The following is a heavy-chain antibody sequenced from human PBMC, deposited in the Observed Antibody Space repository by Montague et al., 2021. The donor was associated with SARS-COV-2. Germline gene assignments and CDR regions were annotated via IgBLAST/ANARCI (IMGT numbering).Heavy chain of an antibody. CDR2: IYYSGST. CDR3: AREYDYVWGSYRYTYYYDGMDD. D-gene: IGHD3-16*02. J-gene: IGHJ6*02. V-gene: IGHV4-39*02. Sequence: SETLSLTCTASGGSISSSSYYRCWIRQPPGKVLEWFGSIYYSGSTYYNPSLKSRVTISVDTTKNQFSLKLSAVTAADTAVYYCAREYDYVWGSYRYTYYYDGMDDWGQGTTVTVSS. CDR1: GGSISSSSYY.